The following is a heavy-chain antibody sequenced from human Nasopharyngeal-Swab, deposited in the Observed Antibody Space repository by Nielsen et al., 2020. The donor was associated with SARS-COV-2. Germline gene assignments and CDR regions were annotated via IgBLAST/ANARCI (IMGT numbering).Heavy chain of an antibody. J-gene: IGHJ6*02. V-gene: IGHV1-2*04. Sequence: ASVNVSCKASGYTFTGYYMHWVRQAPGQGLEWMGWINPNSGGTNYAQKFQGWVTMTRDTSISTAYMELSRLRSDDTAVYYCARDLDYDFPYGMDVWGQGTTVTVSS. D-gene: IGHD3-3*01. CDR3: ARDLDYDFPYGMDV. CDR1: GYTFTGYY. CDR2: INPNSGGT.